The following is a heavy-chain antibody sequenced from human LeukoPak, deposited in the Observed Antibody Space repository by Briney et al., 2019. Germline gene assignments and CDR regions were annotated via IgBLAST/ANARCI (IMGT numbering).Heavy chain of an antibody. CDR3: AREHMVRGVTDYYYYYYMDV. D-gene: IGHD3-10*01. CDR1: GYTFTSYG. CDR2: ISAYNGNT. J-gene: IGHJ6*03. Sequence: EASVKVSCKASGYTFTSYGISWVRQAPGQGLEWMGWISAYNGNTNYAQKLQGRVTMTTDTSTSTAYMELRSLRSDDTAVYYCAREHMVRGVTDYYYYYYMDVWGKGTTVTVSS. V-gene: IGHV1-18*01.